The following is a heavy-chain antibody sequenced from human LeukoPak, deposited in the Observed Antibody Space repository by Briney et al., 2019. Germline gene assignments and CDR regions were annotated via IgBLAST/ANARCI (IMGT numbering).Heavy chain of an antibody. CDR1: GFTFSDHD. D-gene: IGHD1-26*01. CDR3: ARLVGANN. CDR2: VRKKTNSYTT. J-gene: IGHJ4*02. Sequence: GGSLRLSCAASGFTFSDHDMDWVRQAPGKGLEWVGRVRKKTNSYTTEYAAPVKGRFTISRDDSQNSLYLQMNSLTAEDTAVYYCARLVGANNWGQGTLVIVSS. V-gene: IGHV3-72*01.